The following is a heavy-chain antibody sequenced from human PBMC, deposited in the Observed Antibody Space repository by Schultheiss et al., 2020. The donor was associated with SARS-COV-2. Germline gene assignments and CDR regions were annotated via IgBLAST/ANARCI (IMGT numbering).Heavy chain of an antibody. J-gene: IGHJ3*02. Sequence: SETLSLTCSVSGGSISSGAYYWSWIRQHPGKGLEWIGYIYYSGSTYYNPSLKSRVTISVDKSKNQFSLKLSSVTAADTAVYYCARAVGDTARGGDAFDIWGQGTTVTVSS. CDR1: GGSISSGAYY. CDR2: IYYSGST. V-gene: IGHV4-30-4*08. D-gene: IGHD5-18*01. CDR3: ARAVGDTARGGDAFDI.